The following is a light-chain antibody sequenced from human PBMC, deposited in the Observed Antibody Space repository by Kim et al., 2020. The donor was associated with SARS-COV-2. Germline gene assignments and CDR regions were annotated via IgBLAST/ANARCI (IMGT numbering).Light chain of an antibody. CDR3: QQYTPFPLYT. Sequence: ATISCKSSQSLLHSSNNKNNLACYQQKPVQPPKLLIYWASIRESGVPDRFSGSGSETDFTLTITNLQAEDVAVYYCQQYTPFPLYTFGQGTKLEI. CDR2: WAS. V-gene: IGKV4-1*01. J-gene: IGKJ2*01. CDR1: QSLLHSSNNKNN.